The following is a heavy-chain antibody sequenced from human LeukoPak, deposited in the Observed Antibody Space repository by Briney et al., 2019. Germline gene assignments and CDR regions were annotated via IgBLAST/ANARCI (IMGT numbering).Heavy chain of an antibody. J-gene: IGHJ4*02. D-gene: IGHD5-12*01. CDR2: INPNSGGT. CDR3: ARDTQSQRWLQLRESYYFDY. CDR1: GYTFTGYY. Sequence: ASVKVSCKASGYTFTGYYMHWVRQAPGQGLEWMGWINPNSGGTNYAQKFQGRVTMTRDTSISTAYMELSRLRSDDTAVYYCARDTQSQRWLQLRESYYFDYWGQGTLVTGSS. V-gene: IGHV1-2*02.